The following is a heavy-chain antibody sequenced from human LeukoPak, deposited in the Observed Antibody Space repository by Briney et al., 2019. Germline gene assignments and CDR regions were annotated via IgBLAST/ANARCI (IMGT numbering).Heavy chain of an antibody. Sequence: SETLSLTCTVSGGSISSYYWSWIRQPPGKGLEWIGYIYYSGSTNYNPSLKSRVTISVDTSKNQFSLKLSSVTAADTAVYYCARARNYYYYMDVWGKGTTVTVSS. J-gene: IGHJ6*03. CDR2: IYYSGST. CDR3: ARARNYYYYMDV. CDR1: GGSISSYY. D-gene: IGHD1-14*01. V-gene: IGHV4-59*01.